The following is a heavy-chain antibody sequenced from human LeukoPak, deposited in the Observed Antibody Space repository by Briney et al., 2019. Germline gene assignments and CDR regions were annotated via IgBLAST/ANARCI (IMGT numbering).Heavy chain of an antibody. D-gene: IGHD3-22*01. CDR3: ARTGYYYDSSGYFDY. V-gene: IGHV4-34*01. CDR1: GGSFSGYY. J-gene: IGHJ4*02. Sequence: SETLSLTCAVYGGSFSGYYWSWIRQPPGKGLEWIGEINHSGSTNYNPSLKSRVTISVDTSKNQFSLKLSSVTAADTAVYYCARTGYYYDSSGYFDYWGQGTLVTVPS. CDR2: INHSGST.